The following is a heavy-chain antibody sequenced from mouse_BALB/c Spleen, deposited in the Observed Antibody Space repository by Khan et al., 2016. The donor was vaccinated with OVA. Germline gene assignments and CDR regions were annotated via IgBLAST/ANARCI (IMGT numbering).Heavy chain of an antibody. CDR3: ASGDYWYFDV. CDR2: INTYTEEP. D-gene: IGHD2-13*01. V-gene: IGHV9-3-1*01. J-gene: IGHJ1*01. Sequence: QIQLVQSGPELKKPGETVKISCKASGYTFTNYGMNWVKQAPGKGLKWMGWINTYTEEPTYADDFKGRFAFSLETSASTAYLQINNLKNEDTATYFCASGDYWYFDVWGAETTVTVSS. CDR1: GYTFTNYG.